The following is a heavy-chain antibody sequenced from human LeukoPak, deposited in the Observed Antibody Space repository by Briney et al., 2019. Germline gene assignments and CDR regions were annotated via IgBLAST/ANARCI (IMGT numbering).Heavy chain of an antibody. CDR3: ARAVSSGWWVPHC. V-gene: IGHV3-30-3*01. CDR2: ISYDGSNK. D-gene: IGHD6-19*01. CDR1: GFTFSSYA. J-gene: IGHJ4*02. Sequence: GGSLRLSCAASGFTFSSYAMHWVRQAPGKGLEWVAVISYDGSNKYYADSVKGRFTISRDNSKNTLYLQMNSLRAEDTAVYYCARAVSSGWWVPHCWGQGTLVTVSS.